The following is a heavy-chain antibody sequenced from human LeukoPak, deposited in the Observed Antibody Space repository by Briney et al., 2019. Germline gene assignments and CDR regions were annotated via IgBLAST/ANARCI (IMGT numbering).Heavy chain of an antibody. Sequence: ASVKVSCKASGYTFTSYYMHWVRQAPGQGLEWMGIINPSGGSTSYAQKFQGRVTMTRDTSTSTVYMELSSLRSEDTAVYYCARESGDIVVVVAATPEVFGWFDPWGQGTLVTVSS. D-gene: IGHD2-15*01. J-gene: IGHJ5*02. CDR1: GYTFTSYY. CDR2: INPSGGST. CDR3: ARESGDIVVVVAATPEVFGWFDP. V-gene: IGHV1-46*01.